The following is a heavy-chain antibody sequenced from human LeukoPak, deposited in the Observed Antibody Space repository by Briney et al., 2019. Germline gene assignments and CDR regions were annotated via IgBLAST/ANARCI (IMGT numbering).Heavy chain of an antibody. CDR3: ARERPAHDAFDI. D-gene: IGHD1-1*01. Sequence: ASVKVSCKASGYTFTSYYMHWVRQAPGQGLEWMGIINPSGGSTSYAQKFQGRVTMTRDTSTSTAYMELSSLRSEDTAVYYCARERPAHDAFDIWGQGTMVTVSS. CDR2: INPSGGST. J-gene: IGHJ3*02. V-gene: IGHV1-46*01. CDR1: GYTFTSYY.